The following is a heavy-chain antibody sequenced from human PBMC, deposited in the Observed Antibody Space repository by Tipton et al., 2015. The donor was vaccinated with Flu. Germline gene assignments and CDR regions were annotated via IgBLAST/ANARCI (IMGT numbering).Heavy chain of an antibody. CDR3: AKTYFDSSDSPDRFDP. CDR1: GHSISSGYY. CDR2: IYQSGTT. V-gene: IGHV4-38-2*02. J-gene: IGHJ5*02. Sequence: TLSLTCTVSGHSISSGYYWGWIRQPPGKGLEWIGGIYQSGTTYYNPSLKSRVTISVDTSRNQFSLKLSSVTATDTAVYYCAKTYFDSSDSPDRFDPWGQGTLFTVSS. D-gene: IGHD3-22*01.